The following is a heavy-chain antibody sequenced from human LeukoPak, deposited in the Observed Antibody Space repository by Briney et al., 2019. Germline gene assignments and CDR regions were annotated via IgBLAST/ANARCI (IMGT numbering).Heavy chain of an antibody. J-gene: IGHJ6*03. Sequence: PSETLSLTCTVSGGSISSSSYYWGWIRQPPGKGLEWIGSIYYSGSAYYNPSLKSRVTISVDTSKNQFSLKLSSVTAADTAVYYSSRLSYYNYYMDVWGKGTTVTVSS. CDR1: GGSISSSSYY. V-gene: IGHV4-39*01. CDR3: SRLSYYNYYMDV. CDR2: IYYSGSA.